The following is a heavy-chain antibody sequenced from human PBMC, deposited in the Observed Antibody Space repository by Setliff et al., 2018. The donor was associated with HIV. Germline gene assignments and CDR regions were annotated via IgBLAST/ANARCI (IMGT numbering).Heavy chain of an antibody. CDR1: GGSFGGYY. CDR2: INHSGST. V-gene: IGHV4-34*01. Sequence: PSETLSLTCAVYGGSFGGYYWSWIRQPPGKGLEWIGEINHSGSTNYNPSLKSRVTISVDTSKNQFSLNLTSVTAADTAVYYCARGVPLLPPRNWGQGALVTVSS. J-gene: IGHJ4*02. CDR3: ARGVPLLPPRN. D-gene: IGHD1-26*01.